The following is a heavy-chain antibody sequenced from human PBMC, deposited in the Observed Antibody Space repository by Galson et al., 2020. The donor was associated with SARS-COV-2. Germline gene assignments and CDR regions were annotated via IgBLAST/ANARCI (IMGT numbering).Heavy chain of an antibody. J-gene: IGHJ4*02. D-gene: IGHD3-3*01. CDR1: GYSLTELS. Sequence: ASVKVSCKVSGYSLTELSMHWVRQAPGKGLEWMGGFDPEDGETIYAQKFQGRVTMTEDTSTDTAYMELSSLRSEDTAVYYCATDFAIFGVVILHYWGQGTLVTVSS. V-gene: IGHV1-24*01. CDR2: FDPEDGET. CDR3: ATDFAIFGVVILHY.